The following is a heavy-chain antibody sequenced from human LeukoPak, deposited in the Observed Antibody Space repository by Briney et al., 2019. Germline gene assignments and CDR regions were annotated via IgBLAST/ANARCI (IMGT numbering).Heavy chain of an antibody. Sequence: GGSLRLSCAASGFTFSNAWMTWVRQAPGKGLEWVGRIKSIVGGGTTDYAAPVKGRFTISRDDSKNTVYLQMNSLRAEDTAVYYCAKVGGSSSWYQRGFYFDYWGQGTLVTVSS. CDR2: IKSIVGGGTT. J-gene: IGHJ4*02. D-gene: IGHD6-13*01. CDR3: AKVGGSSSWYQRGFYFDY. CDR1: GFTFSNAW. V-gene: IGHV3-15*01.